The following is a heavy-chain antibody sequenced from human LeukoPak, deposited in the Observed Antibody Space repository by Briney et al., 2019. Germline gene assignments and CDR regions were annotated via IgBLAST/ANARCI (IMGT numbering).Heavy chain of an antibody. CDR1: GFTFNNAW. CDR3: NAGDVFDYDIGSPLDA. CDR2: IGGGTT. Sequence: GGSLRLSCAASGFTFNNAWRSGFGKAPGKGLKGFGRIGGGTTEYAAPVKGRFTISRDDSKDTVYLQMNSLKADDTAVYYCNAGDVFDYDIGSPLDAWGQGTLVTVSS. V-gene: IGHV3-15*01. J-gene: IGHJ5*02. D-gene: IGHD4-17*01.